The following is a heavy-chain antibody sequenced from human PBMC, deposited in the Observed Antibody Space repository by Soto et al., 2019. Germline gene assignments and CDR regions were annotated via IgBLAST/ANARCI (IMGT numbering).Heavy chain of an antibody. CDR2: IYYSGSA. D-gene: IGHD2-2*01. J-gene: IGHJ5*02. V-gene: IGHV4-30-4*01. CDR1: GGSINSADYY. CDR3: LRAVYCRSAGCSNWFDP. Sequence: QVQLHESGPGLVKPSQTLSLTCTVSGGSINSADYYWGWIRQPPGKGLEWIGYIYYSGSAYYNPSLQSRLTISIDTSKNFFSLKLSSVTSADTVVYYCLRAVYCRSAGCSNWFDPWGQVTLVTVSS.